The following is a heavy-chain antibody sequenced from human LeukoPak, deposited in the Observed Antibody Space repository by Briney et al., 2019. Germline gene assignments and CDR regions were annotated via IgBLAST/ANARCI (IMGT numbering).Heavy chain of an antibody. D-gene: IGHD3-9*01. CDR3: AGVRGYYNVGWFDP. CDR2: INHSGST. Sequence: PSETLSLTCTVSGGSISSYYWSWIRQPPGKGLEWIGEINHSGSTNYNPSLKSRVTISVDTSKNQFSLKLSSVTAADTAVYYCAGVRGYYNVGWFDPWGQGTLVTVSS. V-gene: IGHV4-34*01. CDR1: GGSISSYY. J-gene: IGHJ5*02.